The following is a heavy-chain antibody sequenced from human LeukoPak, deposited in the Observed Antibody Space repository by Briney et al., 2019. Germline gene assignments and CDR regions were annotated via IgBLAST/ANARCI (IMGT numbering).Heavy chain of an antibody. CDR2: INPSGGST. Sequence: ASVKVSCKASGYTFTSYYMHWVRQAPGQGLEWMGIINPSGGSTSYAQKFQGRVTISVDTSKNQFSLKLSSVTAADTAVYYCARDGRTEWELPSDYWGQGTLVTVSS. CDR1: GYTFTSYY. D-gene: IGHD1-26*01. J-gene: IGHJ4*02. V-gene: IGHV1-46*01. CDR3: ARDGRTEWELPSDY.